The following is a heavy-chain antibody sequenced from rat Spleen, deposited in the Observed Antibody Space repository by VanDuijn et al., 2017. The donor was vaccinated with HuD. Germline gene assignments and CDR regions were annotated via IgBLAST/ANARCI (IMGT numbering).Heavy chain of an antibody. CDR3: TNYFDY. Sequence: EVQLVESDGGLVQPGGSQKLSCAASGFTFSNCDMAWVRQAPTKGLEWVASISYDGGTTYYRDSVKGRFTISRDNAKSTLYLQMDSLRSEDTATYYCTNYFDYWGQGVMVTVSS. V-gene: IGHV5-20*01. J-gene: IGHJ2*01. CDR2: ISYDGGTT. CDR1: GFTFSNCD.